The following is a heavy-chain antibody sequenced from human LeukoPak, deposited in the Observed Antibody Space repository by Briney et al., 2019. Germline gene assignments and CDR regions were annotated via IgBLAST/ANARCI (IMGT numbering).Heavy chain of an antibody. CDR2: INPNSGGT. V-gene: IGHV1-2*04. CDR1: GYTFTGYY. J-gene: IGHJ4*02. Sequence: ASVKVSCKASGYTFTGYYMHWVRQAPGQGLEWMGWINPNSGGTNYAQKFQGWVTMTRDTSISTAYMELSRLRSDDTAGYYCPMEGIKLWTRPGYYFAYWAREPWSPSPQ. D-gene: IGHD5-18*01. CDR3: PMEGIKLWTRPGYYFAY.